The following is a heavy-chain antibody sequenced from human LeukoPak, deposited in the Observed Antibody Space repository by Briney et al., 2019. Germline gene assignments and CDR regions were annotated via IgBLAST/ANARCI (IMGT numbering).Heavy chain of an antibody. CDR1: GFTFSSYS. V-gene: IGHV3-30*02. CDR2: IRYDGSNK. J-gene: IGHJ4*02. CDR3: ARGQIYYDSSGFDY. D-gene: IGHD3-22*01. Sequence: GGSLRLSCAASGFTFSSYSMHWVRQAPGKGLEWVAFIRYDGSNKYYADSVKGRFTISRDNAKNSLYLQMNSLRAEDTAVYYCARGQIYYDSSGFDYWGQGTLVTVSS.